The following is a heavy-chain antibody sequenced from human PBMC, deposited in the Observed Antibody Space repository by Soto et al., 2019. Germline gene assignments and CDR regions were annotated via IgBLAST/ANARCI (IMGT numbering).Heavy chain of an antibody. D-gene: IGHD3-3*01. CDR2: IYYSGST. J-gene: IGHJ6*02. Sequence: SETLSLTCTVSGGSISSGGYYWSWIRQHPGKGLEWIGYIYYSGSTYYNPSLKSRVTISVDTSKNQFSLKLSSVTAADTAVYYCAGAYYDFWSGYRRAPYYYGMDVWGPGTTVTVSS. V-gene: IGHV4-31*03. CDR3: AGAYYDFWSGYRRAPYYYGMDV. CDR1: GGSISSGGYY.